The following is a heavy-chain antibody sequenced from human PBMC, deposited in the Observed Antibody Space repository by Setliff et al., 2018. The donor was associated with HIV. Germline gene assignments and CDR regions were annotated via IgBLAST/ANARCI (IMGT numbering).Heavy chain of an antibody. CDR2: MNPNSGDT. J-gene: IGHJ5*02. V-gene: IGHV1-8*02. CDR3: ARGALRFLEWFQIDP. CDR1: GYTFTTYD. D-gene: IGHD3-3*01. Sequence: ASVKVSCKASGYTFTTYDINWVRQATGQGLEWMGWMNPNSGDTGYAQMFQDRITMTRDTSIGTAYLELSNLRSDDTAVYYCARGALRFLEWFQIDPWGQGTPVTVSS.